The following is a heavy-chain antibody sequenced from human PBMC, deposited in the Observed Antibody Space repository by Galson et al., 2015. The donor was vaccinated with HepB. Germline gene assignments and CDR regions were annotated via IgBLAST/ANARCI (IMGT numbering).Heavy chain of an antibody. CDR2: ISRRSTYI. V-gene: IGHV3-21*01. CDR3: AREPPPRLGRINWFDP. Sequence: SLRLSCAASGFTFSNYSMNWVRQAPGKGLEWVSSISRRSTYIYYADSVKGRFTISRDNTKNSVYLQMSSLRAEDTAVYYCAREPPPRLGRINWFDPWGQGTLVTVSS. J-gene: IGHJ5*02. D-gene: IGHD3-16*01. CDR1: GFTFSNYS.